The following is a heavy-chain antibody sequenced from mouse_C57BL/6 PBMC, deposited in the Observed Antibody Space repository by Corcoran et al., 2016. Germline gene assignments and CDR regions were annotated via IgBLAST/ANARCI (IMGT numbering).Heavy chain of an antibody. CDR3: ARSYGRRYWYFDV. J-gene: IGHJ1*03. CDR1: GYTFTTYG. CDR2: INTYSGVP. Sequence: QNHLVQSGPELKEPGETVKISCKASGYTFTTYGMSWVKQAPGKGLKWMGWINTYSGVPTYADDFKGRFAFSLETSASTAYLQINNLKNEDTATYFCARSYGRRYWYFDVWGTGTTVTVSS. D-gene: IGHD1-1*01. V-gene: IGHV9-3*01.